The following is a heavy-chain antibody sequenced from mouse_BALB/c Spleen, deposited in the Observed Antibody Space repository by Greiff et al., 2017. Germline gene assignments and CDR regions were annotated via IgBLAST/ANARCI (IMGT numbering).Heavy chain of an antibody. Sequence: EVMLVESGGGLVQPGGSRKLSCAASGFTFSSFGMHWVRQAPEKGLEWVAYISSGSSTIYYADTVKGRFTISRDNPKNTLFLQMTSLRSEDTAMYYCARQVYGNYYYAMDYWGQGTSVTVSS. J-gene: IGHJ4*01. CDR3: ARQVYGNYYYAMDY. V-gene: IGHV5-17*02. CDR2: ISSGSSTI. D-gene: IGHD2-1*01. CDR1: GFTFSSFG.